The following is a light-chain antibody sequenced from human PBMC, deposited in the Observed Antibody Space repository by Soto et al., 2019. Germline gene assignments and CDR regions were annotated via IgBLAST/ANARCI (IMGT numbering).Light chain of an antibody. CDR1: SSNIGGNT. Sequence: QSVLTQPPSASGTPGQRVTISCSGSSSNIGGNTVDWYQQLPGTAPKLLIYSNTHRTAGVPDRFSGSTSATSASLAISGLHSEDEADYYCATWDDSLNGWVFGGGTSSPS. V-gene: IGLV1-44*01. J-gene: IGLJ3*02. CDR3: ATWDDSLNGWV. CDR2: SNT.